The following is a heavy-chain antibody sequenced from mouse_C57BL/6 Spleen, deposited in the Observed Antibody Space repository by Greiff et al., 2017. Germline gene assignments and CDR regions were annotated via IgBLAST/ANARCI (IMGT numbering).Heavy chain of an antibody. CDR3: ARESSPYWFFDY. D-gene: IGHD1-1*01. CDR2: IYPGDGDT. V-gene: IGHV1-82*01. J-gene: IGHJ2*01. Sequence: QVQLQQSGPELVKPGASVKISCKASGYAFSSSWMNWVKQRPGKGLEWIGRIYPGDGDTNYNGKFKGKATLTSDKSSSTAYMQLSSLTSEDSAVYFCARESSPYWFFDYWGQGTTLTVSS. CDR1: GYAFSSSW.